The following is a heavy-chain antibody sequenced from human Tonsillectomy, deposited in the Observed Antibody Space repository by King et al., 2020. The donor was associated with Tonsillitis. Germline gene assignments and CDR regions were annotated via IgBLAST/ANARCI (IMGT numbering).Heavy chain of an antibody. CDR2: ISWNSGSI. CDR1: GFTFDDYA. J-gene: IGHJ4*02. D-gene: IGHD6-13*01. CDR3: AKAGYSSSWPSDY. Sequence: VQLVESGGGLVQPGRSLRLSCAASGFTFDDYAMNWVRQAPGKGLEWVAGISWNSGSIDYADSVKGRFTISRDNAKNSLYLQMNSLRAEDTALYSCAKAGYSSSWPSDYWGQGTLVTVSS. V-gene: IGHV3-9*01.